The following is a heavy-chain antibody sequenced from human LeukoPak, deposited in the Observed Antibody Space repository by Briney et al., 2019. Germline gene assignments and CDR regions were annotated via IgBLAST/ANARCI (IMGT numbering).Heavy chain of an antibody. V-gene: IGHV4-31*03. D-gene: IGHD5-12*01. CDR1: GGSISSGGSY. CDR3: ARGVGLREFDY. CDR2: IYYSGST. J-gene: IGHJ4*02. Sequence: SQTLSLTCTVSGGSISSGGSYWSWIRQHPGKGLEWIGYIYYSGSTYYNPSLKSRVTISVDTSKNQFSLKLSSVTAADTAVYYCARGVGLREFDYWGQGTLVTVSS.